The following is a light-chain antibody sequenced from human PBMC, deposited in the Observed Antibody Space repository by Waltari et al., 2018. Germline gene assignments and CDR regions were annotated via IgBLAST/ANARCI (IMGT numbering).Light chain of an antibody. J-gene: IGLJ2*01. V-gene: IGLV2-11*01. CDR3: CSYAGSYTLV. CDR1: SSHVGGYNY. CDR2: DVS. Sequence: QSALTQPRPVSGSPGKSVTISCTGTSSHVGGYNYVSWYQQHPGKAPKLMIYDVSKRPSGVPDRFSGSKSGNTASLTISGLQAEDEADYYCCSYAGSYTLVFGGGTKLTVL.